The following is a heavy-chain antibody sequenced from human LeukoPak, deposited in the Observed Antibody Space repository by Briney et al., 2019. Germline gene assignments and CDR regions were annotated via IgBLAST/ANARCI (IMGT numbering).Heavy chain of an antibody. Sequence: ASVKVSCKASGYTFTGYYMHWVRQAPGQGLEWMGWINPNSGGTNYAQKFQGWVTMTRDTSISTAYMELSRLRSDDMAVYYCARDSHEYYYGSGGEFDPWGQGTLVTVSS. V-gene: IGHV1-2*04. CDR3: ARDSHEYYYGSGGEFDP. CDR1: GYTFTGYY. D-gene: IGHD3-10*01. CDR2: INPNSGGT. J-gene: IGHJ5*02.